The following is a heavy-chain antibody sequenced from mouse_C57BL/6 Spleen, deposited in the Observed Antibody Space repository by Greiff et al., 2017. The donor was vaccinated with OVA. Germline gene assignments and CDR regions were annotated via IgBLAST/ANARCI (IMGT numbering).Heavy chain of an antibody. Sequence: QVQLQQPGAELVRPGSSVKLSCKASGYTFTSYRMDWVKQRPGQGLEWIGNIYPSDSETHYNQKFKDKATLTVDKSSSTAYMQLSSLTSEDSAVYYCARVYDYDGGYFDYWGQGTTLTVSS. V-gene: IGHV1-61*01. CDR2: IYPSDSET. J-gene: IGHJ2*01. CDR3: ARVYDYDGGYFDY. CDR1: GYTFTSYR. D-gene: IGHD2-4*01.